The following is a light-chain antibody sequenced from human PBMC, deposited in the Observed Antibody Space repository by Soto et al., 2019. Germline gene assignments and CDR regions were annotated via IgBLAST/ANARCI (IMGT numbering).Light chain of an antibody. CDR3: QHGYVAPYS. Sequence: DIQMTQSPSSVSASIGDTVTITCRASQDINVYLNWYQQKPGEVPKLLIYSASTLHSGVPSRFTGSGSETDFTLTIRSLQPEDFATYYCQHGYVAPYSFGQGTRLEI. J-gene: IGKJ5*01. CDR2: SAS. CDR1: QDINVY. V-gene: IGKV1-39*01.